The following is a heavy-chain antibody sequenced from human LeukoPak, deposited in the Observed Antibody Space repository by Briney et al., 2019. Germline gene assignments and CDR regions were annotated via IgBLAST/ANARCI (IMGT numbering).Heavy chain of an antibody. CDR3: ARDPGPIVVVPAAMPPGY. CDR2: ISAYNGNT. V-gene: IGHV1-18*01. D-gene: IGHD2-2*01. Sequence: ASVKVSCKASGGTFSSHAISWVRQAPGQGLEWMGWISAYNGNTNYAQKLQGRVTMTTDTSTSTAYMELRSLRSDDTAVYYCARDPGPIVVVPAAMPPGYWGQGTLVTVSS. J-gene: IGHJ4*02. CDR1: GGTFSSHA.